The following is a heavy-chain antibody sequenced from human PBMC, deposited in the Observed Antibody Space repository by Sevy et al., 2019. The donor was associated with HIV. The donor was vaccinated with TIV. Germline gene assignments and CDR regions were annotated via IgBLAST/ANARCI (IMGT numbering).Heavy chain of an antibody. J-gene: IGHJ6*03. Sequence: SRTISLTCAISGDIVSTNSAAWTWIRQSPSRALEWLGRTYSRSKWYSDYAVSVKSRITINADTSKNQFSLQLKSVTPEDTAVYYCARERGRHLDSLYYMDVWGKGTPVTVSS. V-gene: IGHV6-1*01. CDR2: TYSRSKWYS. CDR3: ARERGRHLDSLYYMDV. CDR1: GDIVSTNSAA.